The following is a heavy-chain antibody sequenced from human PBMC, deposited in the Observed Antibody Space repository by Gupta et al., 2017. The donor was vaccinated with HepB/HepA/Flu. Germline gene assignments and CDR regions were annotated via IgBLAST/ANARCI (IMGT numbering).Heavy chain of an antibody. CDR1: GGSISSGDYY. Sequence: QVQLQESGPGLVKPSQTLSLTCTVSGGSISSGDYYWSWIRQPPGKGLEWIGYIYYSGSTYYNPSLKSRVTISVDTSKNQFSLKLSSVTAADTAVYYCARVLGYCSSTSCQKRINWFDPWGQGTLVTVSS. V-gene: IGHV4-30-4*01. D-gene: IGHD2-2*01. CDR2: IYYSGST. CDR3: ARVLGYCSSTSCQKRINWFDP. J-gene: IGHJ5*02.